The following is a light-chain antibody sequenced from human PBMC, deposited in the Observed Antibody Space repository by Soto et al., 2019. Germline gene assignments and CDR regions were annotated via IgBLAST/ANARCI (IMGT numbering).Light chain of an antibody. CDR1: QSISRSD. J-gene: IGKJ4*01. CDR2: ATS. Sequence: EIVLTQSPGTVSLSPGESATLSCRASQSISRSDLAWYQHRPGQPPRLLIYATSSRATGIPDRFTGGGAGTGFTRTISRLEPEDSAVYYCQQYGSSPTFGGGTKVEIK. CDR3: QQYGSSPT. V-gene: IGKV3-20*01.